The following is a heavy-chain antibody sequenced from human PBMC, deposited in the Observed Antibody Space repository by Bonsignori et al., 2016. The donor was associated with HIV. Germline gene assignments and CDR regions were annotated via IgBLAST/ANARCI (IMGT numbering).Heavy chain of an antibody. V-gene: IGHV3-48*01. J-gene: IGHJ6*03. Sequence: VRQAPGKGLEWVSYISTSSSTIYYADSVKGRFTISRDNAKNSLYLQMNSLRAEDTAVYYCARDVSGSYYYYHYHMDVWGKGTTVTVSS. CDR2: ISTSSSTI. CDR3: ARDVSGSYYYYHYHMDV. D-gene: IGHD1-26*01.